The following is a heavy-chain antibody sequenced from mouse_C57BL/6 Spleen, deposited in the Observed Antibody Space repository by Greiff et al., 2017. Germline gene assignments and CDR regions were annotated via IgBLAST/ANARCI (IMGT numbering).Heavy chain of an antibody. Sequence: EVNLVESGGGLVQPGGSLSLSCAASGFTFTDYYMSWVRQPPGKALEWLGFIRNKANGYTTEYSASVKGRFTISRDNSQSILYLQMNALRAEDSATYDCARYKGSSVDYWGQGTTLTVSS. CDR3: ARYKGSSVDY. CDR2: IRNKANGYTT. V-gene: IGHV7-3*01. J-gene: IGHJ2*01. CDR1: GFTFTDYY. D-gene: IGHD1-1*01.